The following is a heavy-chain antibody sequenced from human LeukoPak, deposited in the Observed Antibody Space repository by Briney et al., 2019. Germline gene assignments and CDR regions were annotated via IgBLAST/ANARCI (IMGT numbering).Heavy chain of an antibody. Sequence: PGGSLRLSCAASGFTFGSYAMSWVRQAPGKGLEWVSAISGSGGSTYYADSVKGRFTISRDNSKNTLYLQMNSLRAEGTAVYYCALDREYQLPRDDYWGQGTLVTVSS. CDR3: ALDREYQLPRDDY. D-gene: IGHD2-2*01. CDR1: GFTFGSYA. CDR2: ISGSGGST. V-gene: IGHV3-23*01. J-gene: IGHJ4*02.